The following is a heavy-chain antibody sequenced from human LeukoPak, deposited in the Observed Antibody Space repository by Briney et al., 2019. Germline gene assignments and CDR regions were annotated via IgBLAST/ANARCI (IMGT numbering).Heavy chain of an antibody. CDR1: GGSVSSYY. Sequence: SETLSLTCTVSGGSVSSYYWSWIRQPAGKGLEWIGRIHTSGSTNYNPSLKSRVTMSVDTSKNQFSLKLSSVTAADTAVYYCARDTYNYGSSAYYFDYWGQGTLVTVSS. V-gene: IGHV4-4*07. CDR3: ARDTYNYGSSAYYFDY. J-gene: IGHJ4*02. D-gene: IGHD3-10*01. CDR2: IHTSGST.